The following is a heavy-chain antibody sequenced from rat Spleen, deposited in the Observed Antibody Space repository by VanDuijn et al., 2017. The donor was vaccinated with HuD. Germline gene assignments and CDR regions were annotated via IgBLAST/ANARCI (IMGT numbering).Heavy chain of an antibody. Sequence: QVQLKESGPGLVQPSQTLSLTCTVSGFSLTSYTVSWVRQPPGKGLEWIGEIWSGGSTDYNSALKSRLSISRDTSKSQVFLKMHSLQPEDTGTYYCARHDYGYNPFDYWGQGVMVTVSS. J-gene: IGHJ2*01. CDR2: IWSGGST. V-gene: IGHV2-15*01. D-gene: IGHD1-9*01. CDR3: ARHDYGYNPFDY. CDR1: GFSLTSYT.